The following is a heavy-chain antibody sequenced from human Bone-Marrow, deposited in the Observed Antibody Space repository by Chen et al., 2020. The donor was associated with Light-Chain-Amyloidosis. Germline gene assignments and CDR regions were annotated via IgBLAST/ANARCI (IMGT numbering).Heavy chain of an antibody. D-gene: IGHD3-10*01. J-gene: IGHJ4*02. CDR2: INHSGST. CDR1: GGSFSGYY. CDR3: ARKLGGPFWY. Sequence: QVQLQQWGAGLLKPSETQSLTCAVYGGSFSGYYWSWIRQPPGKGLEWIGEINHSGSTNYNPSLKSRVTISVDTSKNQFSLKLSSVTAADTAVYYCARKLGGPFWYWGQGTLVTVSS. V-gene: IGHV4-34*01.